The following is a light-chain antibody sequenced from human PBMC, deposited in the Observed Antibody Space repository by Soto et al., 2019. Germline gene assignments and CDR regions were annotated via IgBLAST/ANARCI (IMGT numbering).Light chain of an antibody. CDR2: GNT. CDR3: RSYDSSQSGWV. J-gene: IGLJ3*02. V-gene: IGLV1-40*01. Sequence: QSVLMQPPSVSGAPGQTVTISCTGATFDVHWYQQFPGAAPIVLIYGNTNRPSGVPDRFSGSKSGTSASLAIAGLQAEDEGDYYCRSYDSSQSGWVFGGGTKLTVL. CDR1: ATFD.